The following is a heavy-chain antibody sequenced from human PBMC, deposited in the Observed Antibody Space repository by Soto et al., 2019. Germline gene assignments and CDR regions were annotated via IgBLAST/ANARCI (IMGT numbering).Heavy chain of an antibody. CDR3: ARDLRSGCYSEQYYYYGMDV. V-gene: IGHV1-69*12. J-gene: IGHJ6*02. Sequence: QVQLVQSGAEVKKPGSSVKVSCKASGGTFSSYAISWVRQAPGQGLEWMGGIIPIFGTANYAQKFQGRVTITADESTSTAYMELSSLRSEDTAVYYCARDLRSGCYSEQYYYYGMDVWGQGTTVTVSS. CDR2: IIPIFGTA. D-gene: IGHD1-26*01. CDR1: GGTFSSYA.